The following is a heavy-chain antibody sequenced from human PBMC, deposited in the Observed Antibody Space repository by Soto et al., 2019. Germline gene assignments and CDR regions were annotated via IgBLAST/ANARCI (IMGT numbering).Heavy chain of an antibody. Sequence: QVQLQESGPGLVKPSETLSLTCDVFGDSVNSDNYHWTWIRQPPGKDLEWIGNIYFSGSTYYNPSLNSRVTLSIDTSKNHFSLKLTSVTAADTAMYYCARHRAVAGLDYLGQGTLVTVSS. CDR3: ARHRAVAGLDY. D-gene: IGHD6-19*01. CDR1: GDSVNSDNYH. J-gene: IGHJ4*02. CDR2: IYFSGST. V-gene: IGHV4-30-4*01.